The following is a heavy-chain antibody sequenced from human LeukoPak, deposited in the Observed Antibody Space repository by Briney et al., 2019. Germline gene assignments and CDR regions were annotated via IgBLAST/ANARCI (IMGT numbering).Heavy chain of an antibody. Sequence: GGSLRLSCAASGFTFSSYSMNWVRQAPGKGLEWVSSISSSSSYIYYADSVKGRFTISRDNAKNLLYLQMNSLRAEDTAVYYCARYRYYDFWSGYSNYFDYWGQGTLVTVSS. CDR3: ARYRYYDFWSGYSNYFDY. CDR2: ISSSSSYI. J-gene: IGHJ4*02. CDR1: GFTFSSYS. V-gene: IGHV3-21*01. D-gene: IGHD3-3*01.